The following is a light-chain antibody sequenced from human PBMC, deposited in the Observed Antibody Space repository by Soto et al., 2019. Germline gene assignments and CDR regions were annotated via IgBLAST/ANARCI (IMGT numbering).Light chain of an antibody. J-gene: IGLJ1*01. Sequence: SVLTQPPSASGTPGQGVTISCSGSTSNIGSNYVYWYKQLPGTAPKLLIYRNNQRPSGVPDRFSGSKSGTSASLAISGLRSDDEADYFCATWDDSLNGFYVFGTGTKVTVL. CDR2: RNN. CDR3: ATWDDSLNGFYV. CDR1: TSNIGSNY. V-gene: IGLV1-47*01.